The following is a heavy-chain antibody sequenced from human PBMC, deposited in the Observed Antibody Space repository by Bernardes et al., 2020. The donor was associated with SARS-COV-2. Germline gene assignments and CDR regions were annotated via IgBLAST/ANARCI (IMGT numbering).Heavy chain of an antibody. CDR1: GGSFSGYY. J-gene: IGHJ6*02. D-gene: IGHD6-19*01. CDR2: INHSGST. Sequence: SETLSLTCAVYGGSFSGYYWSWIRQPPGKGLEWIGEINHSGSTNYNPSLKSRVTISVDTSKNQFSLKLSSVTAADTAVYYCARGGGISGWYSYYYYGMDVWGQGTMVTVSS. CDR3: ARGGGISGWYSYYYYGMDV. V-gene: IGHV4-34*01.